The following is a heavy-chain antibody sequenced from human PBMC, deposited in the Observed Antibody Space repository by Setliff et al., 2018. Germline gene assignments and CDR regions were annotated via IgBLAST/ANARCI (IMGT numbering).Heavy chain of an antibody. CDR2: IWYDGSNK. J-gene: IGHJ3*02. CDR1: GFTFSSYG. Sequence: PGGSLRLSCAASGFTFSSYGMHWVRQAPGKGLEWVAVIWYDGSNKYYADSVKGRFTISRDNAKNSLYLQMNSLRAEDTAVYYCARGPYYDFWSGYGADAFDIWGQGTMVTVSS. V-gene: IGHV3-33*01. D-gene: IGHD3-3*01. CDR3: ARGPYYDFWSGYGADAFDI.